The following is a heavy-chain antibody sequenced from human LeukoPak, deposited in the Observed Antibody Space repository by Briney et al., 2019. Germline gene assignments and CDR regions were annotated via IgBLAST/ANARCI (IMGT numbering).Heavy chain of an antibody. J-gene: IGHJ3*02. V-gene: IGHV4-59*01. Sequence: PSETMSLTCTVSGGSISSYYWSWIRQPPGKGLEWIGYIYYSGSTNYNPSLKSRVTISVDTSKNQFSLKLSSVTAADTGVYHCARINYYDSSGYYTEPAFDIWGQGTMVTVSS. D-gene: IGHD3-22*01. CDR2: IYYSGST. CDR3: ARINYYDSSGYYTEPAFDI. CDR1: GGSISSYY.